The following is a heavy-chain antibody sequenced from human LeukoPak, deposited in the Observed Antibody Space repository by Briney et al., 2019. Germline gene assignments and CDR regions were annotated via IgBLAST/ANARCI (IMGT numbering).Heavy chain of an antibody. J-gene: IGHJ4*02. V-gene: IGHV1-69*04. CDR3: ARDRGTGLFDY. CDR1: GYTFTSYY. D-gene: IGHD2-8*02. CDR2: IIPILGIA. Sequence: SVKVSCKASGYTFTSYYMHWVRQAPGQGLEWMGRIIPILGIANYAQKFQGRVTITADKSTSTAYMELSSLRSEDTAVYYCARDRGTGLFDYWGQGTLVTVSS.